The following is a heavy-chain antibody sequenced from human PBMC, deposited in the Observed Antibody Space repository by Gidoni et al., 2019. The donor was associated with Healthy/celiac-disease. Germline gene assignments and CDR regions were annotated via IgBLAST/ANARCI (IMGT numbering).Heavy chain of an antibody. D-gene: IGHD4-17*01. CDR2: IIPILGTA. V-gene: IGHV1-69*08. Sequence: QVQLVQSGAEVKKPGSSVKVSCKASGGTFSSYTISWVRQAPGQGLEWMGRIIPILGTANYAQKFQGRVTITADKSTSTAYMELSSLRSEDTAVYYCARMYTTGPGWFDPWGQGTLVTVSS. CDR3: ARMYTTGPGWFDP. CDR1: GGTFSSYT. J-gene: IGHJ5*02.